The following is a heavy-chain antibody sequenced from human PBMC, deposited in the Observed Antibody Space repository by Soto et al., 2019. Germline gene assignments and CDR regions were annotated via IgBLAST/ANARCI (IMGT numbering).Heavy chain of an antibody. CDR2: ISYDGSNK. D-gene: IGHD3-10*01. V-gene: IGHV3-30*18. J-gene: IGHJ6*02. CDR3: AKDSYYGSGNQYYYYYGMDV. Sequence: GGSLRLSCAASGFTFSSYGMHWVRQAPGKGLEWVAIISYDGSNKYYADSVKGRFTISRDNSKNTLYLQMNSLRAEDTAVYYCAKDSYYGSGNQYYYYYGMDVWGQGTTVTVSS. CDR1: GFTFSSYG.